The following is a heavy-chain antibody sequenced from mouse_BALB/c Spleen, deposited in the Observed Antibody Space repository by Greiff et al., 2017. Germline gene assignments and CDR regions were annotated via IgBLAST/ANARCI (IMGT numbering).Heavy chain of an antibody. D-gene: IGHD1-1*01. CDR2: ISYNGSN. CDR1: GYSIASGSY. CDR3: ARAYGSNYFDY. Sequence: EVKLPESGPGLVKPSLSLSLSCSVTGYSIASGSYWNWIRQFPGNKLEWIGYISYNGSNNYNPSLKNRISITRDTSKNQFFLKLNSVTTKATATCICARAYGSNYFDYWGQGTTLTVSS. V-gene: IGHV3-6*02. J-gene: IGHJ2*01.